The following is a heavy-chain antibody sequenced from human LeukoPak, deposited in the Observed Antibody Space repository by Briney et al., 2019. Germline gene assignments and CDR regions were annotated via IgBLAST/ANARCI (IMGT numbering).Heavy chain of an antibody. CDR2: MKQDGSEE. V-gene: IGHV3-7*03. D-gene: IGHD6-19*01. CDR1: GCIFNSYW. Sequence: GGSLRLSCAASGCIFNSYWMAWVRQTAGKGLEWVASMKQDGSEEYYADSVKGRFTISRDNAKNSLYLQMNRLRAEDTALYYCAKADSGWYSTFDYWGQGTMVTVSS. CDR3: AKADSGWYSTFDY. J-gene: IGHJ4*02.